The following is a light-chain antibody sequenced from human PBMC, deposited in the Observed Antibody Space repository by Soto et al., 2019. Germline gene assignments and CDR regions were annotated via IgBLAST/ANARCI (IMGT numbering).Light chain of an antibody. Sequence: DIQMTQSPTSLSASVGDRVTITCRASQGIRNFVAWYQQKPGKPPKLLIYAASTLQSGVPSRFSGSGSGTDFTLTINSLQPEYVATYSCQKYSSVPVFGPGTKV. V-gene: IGKV1-27*01. CDR2: AAS. CDR1: QGIRNF. CDR3: QKYSSVPV. J-gene: IGKJ3*01.